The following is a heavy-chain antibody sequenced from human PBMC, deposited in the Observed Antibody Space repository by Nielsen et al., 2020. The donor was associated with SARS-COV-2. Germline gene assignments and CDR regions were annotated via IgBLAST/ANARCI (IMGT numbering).Heavy chain of an antibody. D-gene: IGHD3-3*01. CDR2: ISAYNGNT. CDR3: ARDSSYDFWSGYYPDFDY. Sequence: ASVKVSCKASGYTFTGYGISWVRQAPGQGLEWMGWISAYNGNTNYAQKLQGRVTMTTDTSTSTAYMELRSLRSDDTAVYYCARDSSYDFWSGYYPDFDYWGQGTLVTVSS. J-gene: IGHJ4*02. V-gene: IGHV1-18*01. CDR1: GYTFTGYG.